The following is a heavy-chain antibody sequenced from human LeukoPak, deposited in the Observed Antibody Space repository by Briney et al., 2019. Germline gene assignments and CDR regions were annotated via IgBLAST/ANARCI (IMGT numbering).Heavy chain of an antibody. CDR3: ARVGAAPGHFDY. CDR1: GYSFAGYG. Sequence: ASVKVSCKASGYSFAGYGISWVRQAPGQGLEWIGWISTYSGNTNYAHNLQGRITVTTETSTSTAYMELRSLRSDDTAVYYCARVGAAPGHFDYWGQGTQLTVSS. CDR2: ISTYSGNT. V-gene: IGHV1-18*01. J-gene: IGHJ4*02. D-gene: IGHD6-13*01.